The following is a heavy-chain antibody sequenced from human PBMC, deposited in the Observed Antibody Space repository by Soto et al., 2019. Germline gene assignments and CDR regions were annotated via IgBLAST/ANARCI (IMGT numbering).Heavy chain of an antibody. V-gene: IGHV4-31*03. J-gene: IGHJ4*02. CDR3: ARTEVVAAKPLYFDY. Sequence: QVQLQESGPGLVRPSQTLSLTCTVSGGSISSGGYYWSWIRQHPGKGLEWIGYIYYSGSTYYNPSLKSRVTISVDTSKNRFSLKLSSVTAADTAVYYCARTEVVAAKPLYFDYWGQGTLVTVSS. D-gene: IGHD2-15*01. CDR2: IYYSGST. CDR1: GGSISSGGYY.